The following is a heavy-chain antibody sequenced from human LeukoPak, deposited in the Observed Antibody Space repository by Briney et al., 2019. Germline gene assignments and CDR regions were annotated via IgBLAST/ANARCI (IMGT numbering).Heavy chain of an antibody. CDR3: ARGGYCDSSSSFDP. CDR2: INPSGGST. Sequence: ASVKVSCKASGYTFARYYIHWVRQAPGQGLEWMGIINPSGGSTRYAQKFQGRVTMTRDTSTSTVYMELSSLRSDDTAVYYCARGGYCDSSSSFDPWGQGTLVTVSS. J-gene: IGHJ5*02. D-gene: IGHD3-22*01. V-gene: IGHV1-46*01. CDR1: GYTFARYY.